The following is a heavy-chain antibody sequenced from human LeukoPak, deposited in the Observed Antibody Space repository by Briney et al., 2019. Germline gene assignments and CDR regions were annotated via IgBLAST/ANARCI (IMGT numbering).Heavy chain of an antibody. D-gene: IGHD1-26*01. V-gene: IGHV3-43*02. J-gene: IGHJ4*02. Sequence: GGSLRLSCAASGFSFDDYAMHWVRQAPGRGLKWVSLISEDGSNTYYADSLKGRFTISRDNSKNSLYLQMNSLRTEDTALYYCAKEEGTATTFDSWGQGTLVTVSS. CDR2: ISEDGSNT. CDR1: GFSFDDYA. CDR3: AKEEGTATTFDS.